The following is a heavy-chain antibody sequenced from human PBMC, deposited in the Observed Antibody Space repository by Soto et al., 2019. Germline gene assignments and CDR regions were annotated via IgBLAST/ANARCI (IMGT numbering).Heavy chain of an antibody. Sequence: QVQLVESGGGVVQPGRSLRLSCAASGFTFSSYAMHWVRQAPGKGLEWVAVISYDGSNKYYADSVKGRFTISRDNSKNTLYLQMNSLRAEDKAVYYCARDYEGWGGGYSYGEGGMDVWGQGTTVTVSS. CDR1: GFTFSSYA. CDR2: ISYDGSNK. CDR3: ARDYEGWGGGYSYGEGGMDV. J-gene: IGHJ6*02. D-gene: IGHD5-18*01. V-gene: IGHV3-30-3*01.